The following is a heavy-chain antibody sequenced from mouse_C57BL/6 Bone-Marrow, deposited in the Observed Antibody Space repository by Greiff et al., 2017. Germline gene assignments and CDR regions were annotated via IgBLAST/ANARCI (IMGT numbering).Heavy chain of an antibody. Sequence: VQLQQSGAELARPGASVKLSCKASGYTFTSYGISWVKQRTGQGLEWIGEIYPRSGNTYYNEKFKGKATLTADKSSSTAYMGLRSLTSEDSAVYFCARCYYYGSSYPFAYWGQGTLVTVSA. D-gene: IGHD1-1*01. V-gene: IGHV1-81*01. CDR2: IYPRSGNT. J-gene: IGHJ3*01. CDR3: ARCYYYGSSYPFAY. CDR1: GYTFTSYG.